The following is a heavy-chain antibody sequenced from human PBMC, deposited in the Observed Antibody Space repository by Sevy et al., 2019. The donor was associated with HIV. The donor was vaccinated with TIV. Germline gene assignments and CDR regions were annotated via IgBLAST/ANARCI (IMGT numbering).Heavy chain of an antibody. CDR1: GFSFRTYG. CDR2: ITSSSTYI. CDR3: AREVGRVRGGSELDV. Sequence: GGSLRLSCAASGFSFRTYGMNWVRQAPGKGLEWVSYITSSSTYIFYADSVKGRFTISRDDAKNSLYLQMNSLRAEDTAVYYCAREVGRVRGGSELDVWVQGTTVTVSS. J-gene: IGHJ6*02. V-gene: IGHV3-21*05. D-gene: IGHD3-10*01.